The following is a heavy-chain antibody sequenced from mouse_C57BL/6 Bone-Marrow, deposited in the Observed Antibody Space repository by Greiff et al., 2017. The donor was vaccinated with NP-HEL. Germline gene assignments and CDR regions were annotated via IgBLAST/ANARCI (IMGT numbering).Heavy chain of an antibody. CDR1: GFTFSNYW. CDR3: TVATKYAMDY. D-gene: IGHD1-1*01. Sequence: EVQGVESGGGLVQPGGSMKLSCVASGFTFSNYWMNWVRQSPEKGLEWVAQIRLKSDNYATHYAESVKGRFTISRDDSKSSVYLQMNNLRAEDTGIYYCTVATKYAMDYWGQGTSVTVSS. CDR2: IRLKSDNYAT. J-gene: IGHJ4*01. V-gene: IGHV6-3*01.